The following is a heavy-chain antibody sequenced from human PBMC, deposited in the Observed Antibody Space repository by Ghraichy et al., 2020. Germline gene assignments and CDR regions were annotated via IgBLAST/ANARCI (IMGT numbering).Heavy chain of an antibody. J-gene: IGHJ4*02. CDR2: MRSHSQGGTA. CDR1: GFTFNDCG. Sequence: GVLRLSCAGSGFTFNDCGMTWFRQAPGKGLEWVALMRSHSQGGTADYAASVRGRFSLLRDDSKTIAYLQMDSLKVDDSAVYYCATYRPTPPHFDSWGQGTLVTVSS. CDR3: ATYRPTPPHFDS. D-gene: IGHD3-16*02. V-gene: IGHV3-49*03.